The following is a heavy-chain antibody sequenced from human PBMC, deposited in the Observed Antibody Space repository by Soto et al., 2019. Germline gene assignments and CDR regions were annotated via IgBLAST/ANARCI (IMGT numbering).Heavy chain of an antibody. D-gene: IGHD3-22*01. Sequence: PSETLSLTCTVSGGSISSGDFYWNWIRQPPGKGLEWIGYISYSGSTYYNPSLTSRLTISLGTSKNQFSLRLSSVTAAHTAVYYCARAPTNYYDTSGYVGIRYWGQGTLVTVSS. CDR2: ISYSGST. CDR1: GGSISSGDFY. V-gene: IGHV4-30-4*01. J-gene: IGHJ4*02. CDR3: ARAPTNYYDTSGYVGIRY.